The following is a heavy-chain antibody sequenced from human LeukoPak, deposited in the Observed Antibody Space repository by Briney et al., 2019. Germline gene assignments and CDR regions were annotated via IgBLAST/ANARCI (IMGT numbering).Heavy chain of an antibody. CDR3: ARAAAAVSGMDV. Sequence: PSETLSLTCTVSGGSISSGGYYWSWIRQPPGRGLEWIGYIYYSGSTNYNPSLKSRVTISVDTSKNQFSLKLSSVTAADTAVYYCARAAAAVSGMDVWGQGTTVTVSS. CDR1: GGSISSGGYY. J-gene: IGHJ6*02. D-gene: IGHD6-13*01. CDR2: IYYSGST. V-gene: IGHV4-61*08.